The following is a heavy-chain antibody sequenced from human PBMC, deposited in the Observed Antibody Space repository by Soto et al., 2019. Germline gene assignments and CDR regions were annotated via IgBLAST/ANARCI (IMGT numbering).Heavy chain of an antibody. J-gene: IGHJ4*02. D-gene: IGHD1-1*01. V-gene: IGHV3-23*01. CDR1: GFTFTAYA. CDR3: AKGENYNNYYFDY. Sequence: EVQLLESGGGLVQPGGSLRLSCAASGFTFTAYAMSWVRQAPGKGLEWVSGISGSGGSTYYADSLKGRFTMSRDNSKNTVHLQMNSLRAEDTAVYYCAKGENYNNYYFDYWGQGTLVTVSS. CDR2: ISGSGGST.